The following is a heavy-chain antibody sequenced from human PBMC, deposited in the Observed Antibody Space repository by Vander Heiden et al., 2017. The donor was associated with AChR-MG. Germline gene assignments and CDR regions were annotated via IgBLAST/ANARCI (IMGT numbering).Heavy chain of an antibody. Sequence: QVQLQQWGAGLLKPSETLSLTCAVYGGSFSGYYWSWIRQPPGKGLEWIGEINHSGSTNYNPSLKSRVTISVDTSKNQFSLKLSSVTAADTAVYYCARAPMWVVTHYFDYWCQGTLVTVSS. D-gene: IGHD3-22*01. CDR2: INHSGST. CDR3: ARAPMWVVTHYFDY. J-gene: IGHJ4*02. CDR1: GGSFSGYY. V-gene: IGHV4-34*01.